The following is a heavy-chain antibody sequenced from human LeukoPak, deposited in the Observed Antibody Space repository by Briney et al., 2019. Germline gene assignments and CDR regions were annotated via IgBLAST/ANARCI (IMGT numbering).Heavy chain of an antibody. CDR1: GFTFDDYG. J-gene: IGHJ4*02. D-gene: IGHD5-12*01. V-gene: IGHV3-23*01. Sequence: GGSLRLSCAASGFTFDDYGMSWVRQAPGKGLEWVSLIIASSGSTFYADSVKGRFTISRDNSKNTLFLQMNSLRAEDTAVYYCAKGAYDYIEMGYFDYWGQGTLVTVSS. CDR3: AKGAYDYIEMGYFDY. CDR2: IIASSGST.